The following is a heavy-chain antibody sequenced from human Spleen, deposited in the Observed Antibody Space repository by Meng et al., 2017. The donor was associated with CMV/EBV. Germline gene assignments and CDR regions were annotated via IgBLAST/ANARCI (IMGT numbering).Heavy chain of an antibody. V-gene: IGHV4-34*01. D-gene: IGHD2-2*01. Sequence: SGASFSGYSWSCLRQPPGKGLAWIGEINHRGSTNYNPSLKSRVTISVDTSKNQFSLKLSSVTAADTAVYYCARGGVSTSCYRCWFDPWGQGTLVTVSS. J-gene: IGHJ5*02. CDR1: GASFSGYS. CDR3: ARGGVSTSCYRCWFDP. CDR2: INHRGST.